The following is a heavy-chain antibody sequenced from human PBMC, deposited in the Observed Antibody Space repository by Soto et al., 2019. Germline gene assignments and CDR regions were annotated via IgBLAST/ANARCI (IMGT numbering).Heavy chain of an antibody. CDR2: MNPNSGNT. V-gene: IGHV1-8*01. CDR1: GSTFTSYD. J-gene: IGHJ4*02. D-gene: IGHD6-6*01. Sequence: QVQLVQSGAEVKKPGASVKVSCKASGSTFTSYDINWVRQATGQGLEWMGWMNPNSGNTGYAQKFQGRVTMTRNTSISTAYMELSSLRSEDTAVYYCARGSGSSSGWTANFDYWGQGTLVTVSS. CDR3: ARGSGSSSGWTANFDY.